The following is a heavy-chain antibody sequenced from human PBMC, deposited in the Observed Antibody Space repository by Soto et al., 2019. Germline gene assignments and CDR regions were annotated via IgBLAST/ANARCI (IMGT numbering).Heavy chain of an antibody. V-gene: IGHV1-2*04. Sequence: ASVKVSCKASGYTFTGYYMHWVRQAPGQGLEWMGWINPNSGGTNYAQKFQGWVTMTRDTSISTAYMELSRLRSDDTAVYYCARDQGTMVRGVTDYWGQGTLVTGSS. CDR3: ARDQGTMVRGVTDY. CDR2: INPNSGGT. D-gene: IGHD3-10*01. CDR1: GYTFTGYY. J-gene: IGHJ4*02.